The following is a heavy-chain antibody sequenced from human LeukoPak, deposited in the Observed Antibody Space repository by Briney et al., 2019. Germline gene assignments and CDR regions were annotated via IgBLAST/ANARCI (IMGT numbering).Heavy chain of an antibody. Sequence: SETLSLTCTVSGGSISSSSYYWGWIRQPPGKGLEWIGSIYYSGSTYYNPSLKSRVTISVDTSKNQFSLKLSSVTAADTAVYYCARGRYYVDILRVPGYYYYMDVWGKGTTVTVSS. CDR1: GGSISSSSYY. V-gene: IGHV4-39*07. D-gene: IGHD3-9*01. CDR2: IYYSGST. J-gene: IGHJ6*03. CDR3: ARGRYYVDILRVPGYYYYMDV.